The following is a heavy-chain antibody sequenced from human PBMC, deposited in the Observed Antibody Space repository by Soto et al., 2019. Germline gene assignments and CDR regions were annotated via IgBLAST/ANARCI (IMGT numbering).Heavy chain of an antibody. J-gene: IGHJ4*02. CDR2: ITGRGGGT. V-gene: IGHV3-23*01. CDR3: AKRPLTAAGFDY. CDR1: GFTFSNYA. Sequence: EVQLLESGGGLVQPGGSLRLSCAASGFTFSNYAMTWVRQAPGKGLEWVSVITGRGGGTYFVDSVKGRFTISRDNSKNTVYLQMNSLRAEDTAVYYCAKRPLTAAGFDYWGQVTLVTVSS. D-gene: IGHD6-13*01.